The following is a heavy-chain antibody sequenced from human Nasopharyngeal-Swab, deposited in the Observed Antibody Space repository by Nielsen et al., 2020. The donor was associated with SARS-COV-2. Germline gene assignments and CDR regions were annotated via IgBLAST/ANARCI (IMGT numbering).Heavy chain of an antibody. D-gene: IGHD1-26*01. CDR2: IDMRGRTT. Sequence: GESLKISCATSGFTFSNYWMHWVRQAPGKGLEWVARIDMRGRTTTHADSVKGRFTISRDNVKNTLSLQMNSLTPADTAVYFCVRGPVEGATGYFQFWGQGTLVTVSS. CDR3: VRGPVEGATGYFQF. J-gene: IGHJ1*01. CDR1: GFTFSNYW. V-gene: IGHV3-74*03.